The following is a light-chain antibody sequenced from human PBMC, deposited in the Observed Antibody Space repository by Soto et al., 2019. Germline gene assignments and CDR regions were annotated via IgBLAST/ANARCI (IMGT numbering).Light chain of an antibody. Sequence: IVFTQSPGTLSLSPGERATLSCRATQSVSSSYLAWCPPKPGQAPRLIIYGASSRATGIQERFDSSGAGTACTPPISRLEPEDFAVDSCQQYGSSPRTFGQGTKV. CDR3: QQYGSSPRT. V-gene: IGKV3-20*01. J-gene: IGKJ1*01. CDR1: QSVSSSY. CDR2: GAS.